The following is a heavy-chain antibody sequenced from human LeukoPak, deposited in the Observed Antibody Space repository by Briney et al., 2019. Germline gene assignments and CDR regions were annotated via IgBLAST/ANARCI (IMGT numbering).Heavy chain of an antibody. CDR3: SRVAIPRYAVGWYDF. Sequence: GGSLRLSCAASGFTFSSYGMSWVRQAPGKGLEWVADIKQNGSEKYYVDSVKGRFTISRDNAKNSLYLQMNSLRAEDTAVHCCSRVAIPRYAVGWYDFWGQGTLVTVSS. V-gene: IGHV3-7*01. CDR1: GFTFSSYG. CDR2: IKQNGSEK. J-gene: IGHJ4*02. D-gene: IGHD6-19*01.